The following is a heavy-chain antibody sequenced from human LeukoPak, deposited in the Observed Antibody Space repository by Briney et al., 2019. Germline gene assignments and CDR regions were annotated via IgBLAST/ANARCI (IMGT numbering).Heavy chain of an antibody. CDR3: ARDRSGYCSGGSCSPDAFDI. CDR2: ISSSSSTI. CDR1: GFTFSSYG. J-gene: IGHJ3*02. D-gene: IGHD2-15*01. Sequence: GGSLRLSCAASGFTFSSYGMTWVRQAPGKGLEWVSYISSSSSTIYYADSVKGRFTISRDNAKNSLYLQLNSLRAEDTAVYYCARDRSGYCSGGSCSPDAFDIWGQGTMVTVSS. V-gene: IGHV3-48*01.